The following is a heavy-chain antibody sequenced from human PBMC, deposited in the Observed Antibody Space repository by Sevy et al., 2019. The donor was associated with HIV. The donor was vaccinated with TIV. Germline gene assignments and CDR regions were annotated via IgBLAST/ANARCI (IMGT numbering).Heavy chain of an antibody. CDR2: ISDDGNNK. D-gene: IGHD2-15*01. CDR1: GFIFNDYA. J-gene: IGHJ5*02. Sequence: GGSLRLSCAASGFIFNDYAMHWVRQAPGKGLEWVAVISDDGNNKYYTDSVEGRFTISRDNSKDTLYLQMNSLRAVDTDIYYCAREGAPYRNIRYCSGDNCYYNWFDPWGQGTLVTVSS. CDR3: AREGAPYRNIRYCSGDNCYYNWFDP. V-gene: IGHV3-30*10.